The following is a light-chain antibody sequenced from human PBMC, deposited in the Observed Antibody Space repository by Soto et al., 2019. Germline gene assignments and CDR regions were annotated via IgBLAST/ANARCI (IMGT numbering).Light chain of an antibody. CDR1: QSVSRT. CDR3: QQYFSFPYT. J-gene: IGKJ2*01. CDR2: DAS. Sequence: DIQMTQSPSSVSASIGDRVTFTCRASQSVSRTLAWYQQKPGKAPNLLIYDASTLERGDPSRFSGSGSGTEFTLTISSLQPDDFATYFCQQYFSFPYTFGQGTTLQ. V-gene: IGKV1-5*01.